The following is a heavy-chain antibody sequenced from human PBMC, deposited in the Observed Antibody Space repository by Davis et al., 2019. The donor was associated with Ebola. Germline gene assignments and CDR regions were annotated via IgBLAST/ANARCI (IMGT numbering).Heavy chain of an antibody. Sequence: MPSETLSLTCAVYGGSFSGYYWSWIRQPPGKGLEWIGEINHSGSTNYNPSLKSRVTITVDTSKNQFSLKLSFVTVADTAVYYCACYSWKHPRLGMDVWGKGTTVTVSS. CDR3: ACYSWKHPRLGMDV. CDR1: GGSFSGYY. CDR2: INHSGST. D-gene: IGHD2-15*01. J-gene: IGHJ6*04. V-gene: IGHV4-34*01.